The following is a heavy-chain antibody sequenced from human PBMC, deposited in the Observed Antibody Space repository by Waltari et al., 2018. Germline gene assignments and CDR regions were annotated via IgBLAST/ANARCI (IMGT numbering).Heavy chain of an antibody. CDR3: ARDRGRGLYLDT. J-gene: IGHJ5*02. CDR1: GDSVSSSYL. CDR2: VHGSGGT. D-gene: IGHD2-15*01. Sequence: QLQLQESGPGLVKPSGTVSLSCAVSGDSVSSSYLWNWVRQSPQRGLEWMGQVHGSGGTNYNPSFASRVTVSLDTSKNLFALKVTSATAADTAVYYCARDRGRGLYLDTWGPGTLVTVSP. V-gene: IGHV4-4*02.